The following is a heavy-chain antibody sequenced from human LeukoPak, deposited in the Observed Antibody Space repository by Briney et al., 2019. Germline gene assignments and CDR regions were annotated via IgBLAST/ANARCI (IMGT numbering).Heavy chain of an antibody. Sequence: GGSLRLSCAASGFTFRSFSMNWVRQAPGKGLEWISYISASDTSIYYADSVKGRFNISRDNAKKSLYLHMSTLRAEDTAVYYCASGEATTPLRLRAYYHLMDVWGQGTTVTVSS. V-gene: IGHV3-48*01. CDR1: GFTFRSFS. D-gene: IGHD2-15*01. CDR3: ASGEATTPLRLRAYYHLMDV. CDR2: ISASDTSI. J-gene: IGHJ6*02.